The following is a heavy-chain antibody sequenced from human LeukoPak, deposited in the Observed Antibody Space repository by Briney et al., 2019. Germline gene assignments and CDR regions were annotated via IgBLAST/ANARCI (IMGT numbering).Heavy chain of an antibody. CDR1: GFTFSDYY. CDR3: ARDDEGSGWYGPGGAFDI. Sequence: GGSLRLSCAASGFTFSDYYMSWIRQAPGKGLEWVSYISSSGSTIYYADSVKGRFTFSRDNAKNSLYLQMNSLRAEDTAVYYCARDDEGSGWYGPGGAFDIWGQGTMVTVSS. D-gene: IGHD6-19*01. CDR2: ISSSGSTI. V-gene: IGHV3-11*01. J-gene: IGHJ3*02.